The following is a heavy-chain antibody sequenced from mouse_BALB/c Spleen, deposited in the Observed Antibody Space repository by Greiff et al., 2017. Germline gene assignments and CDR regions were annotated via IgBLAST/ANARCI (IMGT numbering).Heavy chain of an antibody. J-gene: IGHJ3*01. CDR2: INPDSSTI. CDR1: GFDFSRYW. V-gene: IGHV4-1*02. CDR3: ARGRQGFAY. Sequence: PTAGFDFSRYWMSWVRQAPGKGLEWIGEINPDSSTINYTPSLKDKFIISRDNAKNTLYLQMSKVRSEDTALYYCARGRQGFAYWGQGTLVTVSA.